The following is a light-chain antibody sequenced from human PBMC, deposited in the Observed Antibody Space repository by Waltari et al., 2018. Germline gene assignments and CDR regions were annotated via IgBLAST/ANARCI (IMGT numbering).Light chain of an antibody. Sequence: QSVLTQPPSASGIPGQRVTISCSGRSSNNGSNTVTWTQQLPGTAPKPLIYSNNQRPSGVPDRFSGSKSGTSASLAISGLQSEDEADYYCAAWDDSLNGLYVFGTGTKVTVL. V-gene: IGLV1-44*01. CDR1: SSNNGSNT. J-gene: IGLJ1*01. CDR2: SNN. CDR3: AAWDDSLNGLYV.